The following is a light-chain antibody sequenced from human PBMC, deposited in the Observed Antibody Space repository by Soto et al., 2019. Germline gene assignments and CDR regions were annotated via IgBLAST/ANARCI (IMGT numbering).Light chain of an antibody. CDR3: GSYGRSVV. J-gene: IGLJ2*01. V-gene: IGLV2-14*01. CDR1: SRDIGNYNY. CDR2: EVS. Sequence: QSALTQPASVSGSPGQSITISCTGTSRDIGNYNYVSWYQQLPGKAPKLVIYEVSNRPSGISDRFSGSKSGQTASLTISGLQTEDEADYFCGSYGRSVVFGGGTKLTVL.